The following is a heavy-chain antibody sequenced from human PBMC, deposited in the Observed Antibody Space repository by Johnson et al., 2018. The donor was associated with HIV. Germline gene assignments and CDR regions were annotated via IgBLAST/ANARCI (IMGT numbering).Heavy chain of an antibody. D-gene: IGHD3-16*02. CDR1: GFTFSNAW. CDR2: IKRKIEAEAT. Sequence: VQLVESGGGVVRPGRSLRLSCAAPGFTFSNAWMSWVRQAPGKGLEWVGRIKRKIEAEATDYAAPVKGRFTISRDDSKNTLFLQMSSLKTDDTAVYYCTTAIVIDAFDIWGQGTMVIVS. J-gene: IGHJ3*02. CDR3: TTAIVIDAFDI. V-gene: IGHV3-15*01.